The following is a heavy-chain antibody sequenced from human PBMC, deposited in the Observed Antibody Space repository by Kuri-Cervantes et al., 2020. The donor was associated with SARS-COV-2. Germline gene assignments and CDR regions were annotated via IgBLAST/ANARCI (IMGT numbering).Heavy chain of an antibody. Sequence: GSLRLSCTVSGDSITIYYWSWIRQSPGKGLEWIGHISETGGTNYNPSLKSRVTMSVDISKNQFSLKMNSVNAADTAVYYCARGTTPVYVSGPLWFHLDLWGQGTLVTVSS. CDR2: ISETGGT. CDR1: GDSITIYY. D-gene: IGHD3-10*01. CDR3: ARGTTPVYVSGPLWFHLDL. V-gene: IGHV4-59*01. J-gene: IGHJ5*02.